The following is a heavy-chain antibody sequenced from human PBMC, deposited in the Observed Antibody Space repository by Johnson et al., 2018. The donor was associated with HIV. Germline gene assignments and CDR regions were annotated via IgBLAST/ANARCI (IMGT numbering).Heavy chain of an antibody. CDR2: ISGSGGST. CDR3: AKVILFFPAFDL. CDR1: GFSFSSYA. V-gene: IGHV3-NL1*01. J-gene: IGHJ3*01. D-gene: IGHD2-21*01. Sequence: QVQLVESGGGVVQPGRSLRLSCVASGFSFSSYAMHWVRQAPGKGLEWVSAISGSGGSTYYADSVKGRFTISRDNSRNTMSLQMNSLRLEDTAVYYCAKVILFFPAFDLWCQGTMVTVSS.